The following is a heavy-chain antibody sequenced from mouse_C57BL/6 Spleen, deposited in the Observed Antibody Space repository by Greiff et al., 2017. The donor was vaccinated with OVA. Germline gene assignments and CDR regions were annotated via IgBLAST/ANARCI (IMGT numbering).Heavy chain of an antibody. CDR2: IYPGDGDT. Sequence: VQLQQSGAELVKPGASVKISCKASGYAFSSYWMNWVKQRPGKGLEWIGQIYPGDGDTNYNGKFKGKATLTADKSSSTAYMQLSSLTSEDSAVYFCARSLNSDYYGSSYDAMDYWGQGTSVTVSS. D-gene: IGHD1-1*01. V-gene: IGHV1-80*01. J-gene: IGHJ4*01. CDR1: GYAFSSYW. CDR3: ARSLNSDYYGSSYDAMDY.